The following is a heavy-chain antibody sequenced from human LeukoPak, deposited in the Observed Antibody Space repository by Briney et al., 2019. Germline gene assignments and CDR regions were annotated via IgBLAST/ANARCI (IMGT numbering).Heavy chain of an antibody. D-gene: IGHD6-13*01. Sequence: GWSLRLSCAASSFAFSPYSMHWVRQAPGKGLEWVAVISSRGTITYYADSVKGRVTISRDNSKNTLYLQMNSLRAEDTAVYYCARDGDIADAIYFDYWGQGTLVSVSS. V-gene: IGHV3-30*04. CDR2: ISSRGTIT. CDR1: SFAFSPYS. J-gene: IGHJ4*02. CDR3: ARDGDIADAIYFDY.